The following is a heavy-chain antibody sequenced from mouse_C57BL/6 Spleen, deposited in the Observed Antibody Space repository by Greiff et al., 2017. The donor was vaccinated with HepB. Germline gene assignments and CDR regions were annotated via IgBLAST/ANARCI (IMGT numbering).Heavy chain of an antibody. CDR3: ARGYYYGSSAWYFDV. CDR1: GYTFTDYY. D-gene: IGHD1-1*01. Sequence: VQLQQSGAELVRPGASVKLSCKASGYTFTDYYINWVKQRPGQGLEWIARIYPGSGNTYYNEKFKGKATLTAEKSSSTAYMQLSSLTSEDSAVYVCARGYYYGSSAWYFDVWGTGTTVTVAS. CDR2: IYPGSGNT. J-gene: IGHJ1*03. V-gene: IGHV1-76*01.